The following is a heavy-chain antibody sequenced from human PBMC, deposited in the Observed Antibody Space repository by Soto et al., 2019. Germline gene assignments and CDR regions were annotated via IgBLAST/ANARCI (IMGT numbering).Heavy chain of an antibody. CDR2: ISAYNGNT. Sequence: ASVKVSCKASGYTFTSYGISWVRQAPGQGLEWMGWISAYNGNTNYAQKLQGRVTMTTDTSTSTAYMELRSLRSDDTAVYYCARAYYDFWNGDYYYYYMDVWGKGTTVTVSS. CDR3: ARAYYDFWNGDYYYYYMDV. CDR1: GYTFTSYG. J-gene: IGHJ6*03. V-gene: IGHV1-18*01. D-gene: IGHD3-3*01.